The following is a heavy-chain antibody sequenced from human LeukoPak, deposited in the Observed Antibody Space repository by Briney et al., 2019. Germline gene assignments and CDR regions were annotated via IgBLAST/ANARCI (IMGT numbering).Heavy chain of an antibody. D-gene: IGHD4-17*01. J-gene: IGHJ3*02. V-gene: IGHV1-18*01. CDR2: ISAYNGNT. Sequence: GASVKVSCKASGYTFTSYGISWVRQAPGQGLEWMGWISAYNGNTNYAQKLQGRVTMTTDTSTSAAYMELRSLRSDDTAVYYCARVCVRDYGDACGGAFDIWGQGTMVTVPS. CDR3: ARVCVRDYGDACGGAFDI. CDR1: GYTFTSYG.